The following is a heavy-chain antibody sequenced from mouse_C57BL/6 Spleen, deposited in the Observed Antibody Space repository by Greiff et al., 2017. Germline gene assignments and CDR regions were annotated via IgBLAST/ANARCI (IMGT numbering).Heavy chain of an antibody. CDR2: IWSGGST. D-gene: IGHD1-1*01. V-gene: IGHV2-2*01. J-gene: IGHJ3*01. CDR3: ARGSSSFAY. CDR1: GFSLTSYG. Sequence: VMLVESGPGLVQPSQSLSITCTVSGFSLTSYGVHWVRQSPGKGLEWLGVIWSGGSTDYNAAFISRLSISKDNSKSQVFFKMNSLQADDTAIYYCARGSSSFAYWGQGTLVTVSA.